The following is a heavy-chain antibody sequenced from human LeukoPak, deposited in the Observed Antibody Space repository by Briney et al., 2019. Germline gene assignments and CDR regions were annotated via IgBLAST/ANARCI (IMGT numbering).Heavy chain of an antibody. V-gene: IGHV4-34*01. CDR3: ARAVQLERPPPLIGYYYIDV. CDR1: GGSFSGYY. CDR2: INHSGST. D-gene: IGHD1-1*01. Sequence: SQTLSLTCAVYGGSFSGYYWSWIRQPPGKGLEWIGEINHSGSTNYNPSLKSRVTISVDTSKNQFSLKLSSVTAADTAVYYCARAVQLERPPPLIGYYYIDVWGKGTTVTVSS. J-gene: IGHJ6*03.